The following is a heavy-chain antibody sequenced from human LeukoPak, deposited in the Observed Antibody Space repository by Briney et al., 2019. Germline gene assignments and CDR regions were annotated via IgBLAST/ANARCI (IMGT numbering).Heavy chain of an antibody. J-gene: IGHJ4*02. V-gene: IGHV1-69*04. CDR3: AGATEVTNTLGY. D-gene: IGHD4-23*01. Sequence: SVKVSCKASGGTFSSYAISWVRQAPGQGLEWMGRIIPILGIANYAQKFQGRVTITADKSTSTAYMELSSLRSEDTAVYYCAGATEVTNTLGYWGQGTLVTVSS. CDR1: GGTFSSYA. CDR2: IIPILGIA.